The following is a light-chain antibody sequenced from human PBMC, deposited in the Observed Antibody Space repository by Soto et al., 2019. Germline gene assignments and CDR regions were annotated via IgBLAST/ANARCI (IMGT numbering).Light chain of an antibody. CDR3: QSYDSSLSGSNWV. CDR1: SSNIGAGYD. J-gene: IGLJ3*02. CDR2: TNS. V-gene: IGLV1-40*01. Sequence: QSVLTQPPSVSGAPGQRVTISCTGTSSNIGAGYDVHWYQQLPGTAPKLRIYTNSNRPSGVPDRFSGSKSGTSASLAITDLQAEDEADYYCQSYDSSLSGSNWVFGGGTKVTVL.